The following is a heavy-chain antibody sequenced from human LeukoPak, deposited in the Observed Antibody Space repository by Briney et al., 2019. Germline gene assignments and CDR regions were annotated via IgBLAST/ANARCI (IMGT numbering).Heavy chain of an antibody. CDR2: INPSGGST. CDR3: ARVQTYYDFWSGYYKNYYGMDV. D-gene: IGHD3-3*01. J-gene: IGHJ6*02. CDR1: GYTFTSYY. V-gene: IGHV1-46*01. Sequence: ASVKVSCKASGYTFTSYYMHWVRQAPGQGLEWMGLINPSGGSTSYAQKFEGRVTMTRDTSTSTVYMELSSLRSEDTAVYYCARVQTYYDFWSGYYKNYYGMDVWGQGTTVTVSS.